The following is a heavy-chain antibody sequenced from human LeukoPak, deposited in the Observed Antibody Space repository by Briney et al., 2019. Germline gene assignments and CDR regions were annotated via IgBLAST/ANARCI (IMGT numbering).Heavy chain of an antibody. V-gene: IGHV4-39*01. CDR3: ARRAYSGFDW. Sequence: AEALSLTCTVSDASFIRVSPDDYYWGWVRQSPGWGLEWIGSIFQSGGTYCNPSLKSRVTISADTSKSQFSLKLSSATAADTAVYYCARRAYSGFDWWGQGTLVTVAS. CDR1: DASFIRVSPDDYY. CDR2: IFQSGGT. J-gene: IGHJ4*02. D-gene: IGHD1-26*01.